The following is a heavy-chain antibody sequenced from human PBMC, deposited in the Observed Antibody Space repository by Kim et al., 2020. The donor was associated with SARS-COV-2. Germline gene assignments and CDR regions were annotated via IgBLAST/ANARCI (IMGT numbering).Heavy chain of an antibody. J-gene: IGHJ3*01. CDR3: AREVQSSGRAGTFDV. Sequence: DRVKGRVSISRDNPNNVMFLQLDSLRTEDTAVYYCAREVQSSGRAGTFDVWGQGTLVTVSS. V-gene: IGHV3-21*02. D-gene: IGHD1-1*01.